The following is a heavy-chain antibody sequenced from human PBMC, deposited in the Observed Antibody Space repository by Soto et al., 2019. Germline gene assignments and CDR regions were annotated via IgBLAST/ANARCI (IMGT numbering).Heavy chain of an antibody. CDR3: GRPPGYTLNSHAFDL. Sequence: SRIRQPPGKGLEWIGYIYYSGSTNYNPSLKSRVTISVDTSKNQFSLKLSSVTAADTVVSYCGRPPGYTLNSHAFDLSADGTMVTVS. CDR2: IYYSGST. V-gene: IGHV4-61*07. J-gene: IGHJ3*01. D-gene: IGHD6-13*01.